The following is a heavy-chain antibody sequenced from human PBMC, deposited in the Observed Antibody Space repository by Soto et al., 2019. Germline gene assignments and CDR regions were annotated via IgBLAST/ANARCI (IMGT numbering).Heavy chain of an antibody. CDR1: GFTVSSNY. CDR3: ARAPYSGSYYDY. J-gene: IGHJ4*02. V-gene: IGHV3-53*02. D-gene: IGHD1-26*01. CDR2: IYSGGST. Sequence: EVQLVETGGGLIQPGGSLRLSCAASGFTVSSNYMSWVRQAPGKGLEWVSVIYSGGSTYYADSVKGRFTISRDNSKNTLYLQMTSLRAEDTAVYYCARAPYSGSYYDYWGQGTLVTVSS.